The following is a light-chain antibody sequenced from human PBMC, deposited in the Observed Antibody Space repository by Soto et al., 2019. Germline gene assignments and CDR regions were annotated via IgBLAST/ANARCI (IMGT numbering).Light chain of an antibody. CDR2: DAF. V-gene: IGKV3D-20*01. CDR1: EMVVNDY. CDR3: QQYGASPWT. J-gene: IGKJ1*01. Sequence: EVVLTQSPATLSLSLEETATLSCGASEMVVNDYLFWYQQRPGLALRLLIYDAFNRATGVTGRFSGSGSGKDFTLTINTVEPDDSGLYFCQQYGASPWTSGPGTRLEVK.